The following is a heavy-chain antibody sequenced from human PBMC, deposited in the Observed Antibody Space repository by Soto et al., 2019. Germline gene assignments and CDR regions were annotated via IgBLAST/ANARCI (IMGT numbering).Heavy chain of an antibody. V-gene: IGHV1-69*01. CDR2: IIPIFGTA. Sequence: QVQLVQSGAEVKKPGSSVKVSCKASGGTFSSYAISWVRQAPEQGLERMGGIIPIFGTANYAQKFQGRVTINADESTSTAYMELSSLRSEDTAVYYCARVHCSGGSCYPRLGMDVWGQGTTVTVSS. CDR3: ARVHCSGGSCYPRLGMDV. J-gene: IGHJ6*02. D-gene: IGHD2-15*01. CDR1: GGTFSSYA.